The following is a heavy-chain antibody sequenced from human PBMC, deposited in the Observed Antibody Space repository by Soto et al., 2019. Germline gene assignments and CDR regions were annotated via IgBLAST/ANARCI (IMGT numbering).Heavy chain of an antibody. J-gene: IGHJ4*02. D-gene: IGHD3-16*01. CDR3: ARETRSGHSLGESFDY. Sequence: PSETLSLTCTVSGGSISSGDYYWSWIRQPPGKGLEWIGYIYYSGSTYYNPSLKSRVTISVDTSKNQFSLKLSSVTAADTAVYYCARETRSGHSLGESFDYWGQGTLVTVSS. V-gene: IGHV4-30-4*01. CDR2: IYYSGST. CDR1: GGSISSGDYY.